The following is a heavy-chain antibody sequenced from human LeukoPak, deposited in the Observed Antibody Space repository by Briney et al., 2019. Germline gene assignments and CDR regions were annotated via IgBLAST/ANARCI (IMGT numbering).Heavy chain of an antibody. V-gene: IGHV3-9*01. CDR3: AKDRFQPSGSKESTVVTLPDY. CDR2: ISWHSGSI. CDR1: GFTFDDYA. J-gene: IGHJ4*02. Sequence: GGSLRLSCAASGFTFDDYAMHWVRQAPGKGLEWVSAISWHSGSIGYADSVKGRFTISRDNAKNSLYLQMNSLRAEDTALYYCAKDRFQPSGSKESTVVTLPDYWGQGTLVTVSS. D-gene: IGHD4-23*01.